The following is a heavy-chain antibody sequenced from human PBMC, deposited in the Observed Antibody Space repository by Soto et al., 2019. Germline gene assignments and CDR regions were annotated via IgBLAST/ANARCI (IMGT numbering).Heavy chain of an antibody. Sequence: KTSETLSLTCTVSGDSFSSYYWTWIRQPPGKRPEWVAYIFHTGNTNYNPSLKSRVTISVDTSKNQFSLKLRSVTPADTAVYYCAALDGALDYWGPGTLVTVSS. CDR3: AALDGALDY. J-gene: IGHJ4*02. D-gene: IGHD3-10*01. CDR2: IFHTGNT. CDR1: GDSFSSYY. V-gene: IGHV4-59*01.